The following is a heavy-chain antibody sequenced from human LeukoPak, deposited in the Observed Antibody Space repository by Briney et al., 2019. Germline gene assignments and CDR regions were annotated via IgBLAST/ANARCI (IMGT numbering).Heavy chain of an antibody. J-gene: IGHJ4*02. D-gene: IGHD6-13*01. CDR1: GGSISSYY. V-gene: IGHV4-4*07. Sequence: SETLSLTCTVSGGSISSYYWSWIRQPAGKGLEWIGRNYSSGSTNYNPSLKSRVTMSVDTSKNQFSLKLSSVTAADTAVYYCAREAGPGIAAVGTFDYWGQGTLVTVSS. CDR2: NYSSGST. CDR3: AREAGPGIAAVGTFDY.